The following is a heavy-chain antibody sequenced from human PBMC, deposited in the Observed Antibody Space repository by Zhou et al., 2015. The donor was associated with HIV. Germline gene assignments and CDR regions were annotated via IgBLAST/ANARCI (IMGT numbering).Heavy chain of an antibody. CDR3: AREWRRNYYDSSGYSHWYFDL. CDR1: GFTVSSNY. Sequence: EVQLVESGGGLIQPGGSLRLSCAASGFTVSSNYMSWVRQAPGKGLEWVSVIYSGGTTYYADSVKGRFTISRDNSKNTLYLQMNSLRAEDTAVYYCAREWRRNYYDSSGYSHWYFDLWAVAPWSLSPQ. CDR2: IYSGGTT. V-gene: IGHV3-53*01. D-gene: IGHD3-22*01. J-gene: IGHJ2*01.